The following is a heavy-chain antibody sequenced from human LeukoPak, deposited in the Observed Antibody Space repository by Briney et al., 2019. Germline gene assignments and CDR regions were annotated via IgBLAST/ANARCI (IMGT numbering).Heavy chain of an antibody. CDR1: GFTFGDYG. CDR3: TGSFGELTFFDY. Sequence: GGSLRLSCTTSGFTFGDYGMSWVRQAPGKGLEWVGFIRSKAYGGTTENAASVKGRFTISRDDYKSIAYLQMNSLKTEDTAVYYCTGSFGELTFFDYWGLGTLVTVSS. J-gene: IGHJ4*02. V-gene: IGHV3-49*04. D-gene: IGHD3-10*01. CDR2: IRSKAYGGTT.